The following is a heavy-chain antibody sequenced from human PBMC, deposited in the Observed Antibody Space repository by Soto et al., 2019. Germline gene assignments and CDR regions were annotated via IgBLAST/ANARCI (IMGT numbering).Heavy chain of an antibody. CDR1: GGSISSSSYY. CDR3: ARQRITMIVVVIPPFDY. CDR2: IYYSGST. J-gene: IGHJ4*02. V-gene: IGHV4-39*01. D-gene: IGHD3-22*01. Sequence: QLQLQESGPGLVKPSETLSLTCTVSGGSISSSSYYWGWIRQPPGKGLEWIGSIYYSGSTYYNPSLKSRVTRSVDTSKNQFSLKLSSVTAADTAVYYCARQRITMIVVVIPPFDYWGQGTLVTVSS.